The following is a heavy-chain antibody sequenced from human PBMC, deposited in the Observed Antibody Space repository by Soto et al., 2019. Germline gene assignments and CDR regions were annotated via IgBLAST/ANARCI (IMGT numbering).Heavy chain of an antibody. Sequence: GASVKVSCKASGGTFSSYAISWVRQAPGQGLEWMGGIIPIFGTANYAQKFQGRVTITADESTSTAYMELSSLRSEDTAVYYCARSTHVRYCTNGVCPFPYYFDYWGQGTLVTVSS. J-gene: IGHJ4*02. CDR1: GGTFSSYA. V-gene: IGHV1-69*13. D-gene: IGHD2-8*01. CDR3: ARSTHVRYCTNGVCPFPYYFDY. CDR2: IIPIFGTA.